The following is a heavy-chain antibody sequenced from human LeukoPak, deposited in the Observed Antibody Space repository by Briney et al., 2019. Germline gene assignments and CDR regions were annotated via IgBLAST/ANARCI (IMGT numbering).Heavy chain of an antibody. V-gene: IGHV3-33*01. J-gene: IGHJ6*02. D-gene: IGHD6-19*01. CDR2: IWYDGSNK. CDR1: GFTFSSYG. Sequence: PGRSLRLSCAASGFTFSSYGMHWVRQAPGKGLEWVAVIWYDGSNKYYADSVKGRFTISRDNSKNTLYLQMNSLRAEDTAVYYYARDRIAVALDVWGQGTTVTVSS. CDR3: ARDRIAVALDV.